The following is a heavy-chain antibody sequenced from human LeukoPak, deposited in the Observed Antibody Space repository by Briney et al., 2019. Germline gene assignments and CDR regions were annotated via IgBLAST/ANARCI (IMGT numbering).Heavy chain of an antibody. CDR3: ARPRGYSYGQFDY. CDR2: INHSGST. D-gene: IGHD5-18*01. CDR1: GGSFSGYY. Sequence: PSETLSLTCAVYGGSFSGYYWSWIRQPPGKGLEWIGEINHSGSTNYNPSLKSRVTISVDTSKNQFSLKLSSVTAADTAVYYCARPRGYSYGQFDYWGRGTLVTVSS. V-gene: IGHV4-34*01. J-gene: IGHJ4*02.